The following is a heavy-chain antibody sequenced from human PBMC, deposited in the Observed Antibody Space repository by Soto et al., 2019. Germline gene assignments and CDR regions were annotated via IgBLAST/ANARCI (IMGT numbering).Heavy chain of an antibody. D-gene: IGHD1-26*01. CDR1: GGSISSGNYY. V-gene: IGHV4-30-4*01. CDR3: ARRATSGGRFDP. CDR2: IYYSGST. Sequence: PSETLYLTCTVSGGSISSGNYYWSWIRQPPGKGLEWIGYIYYSGSTFYNPSLKSRVIISADMSKNQFSLNLISVTAAETAVYYCARRATSGGRFDPWGQGTLVTVSS. J-gene: IGHJ5*02.